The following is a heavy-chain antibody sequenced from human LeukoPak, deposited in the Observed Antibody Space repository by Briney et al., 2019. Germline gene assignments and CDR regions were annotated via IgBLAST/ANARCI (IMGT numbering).Heavy chain of an antibody. CDR1: AYVFTNDW. Sequence: AESLKISCKDSAYVFTNDWIAWVRQMPGKGLEWVGIMSPDGSDTRYSPSFRGQVSFSVDKSIGTAYLHWSSLRASDTAIYYCATRNLRGYGSGGDFDYWGRGTLVTVSS. J-gene: IGHJ4*02. CDR3: ATRNLRGYGSGGDFDY. V-gene: IGHV5-51*01. D-gene: IGHD5-12*01. CDR2: MSPDGSDT.